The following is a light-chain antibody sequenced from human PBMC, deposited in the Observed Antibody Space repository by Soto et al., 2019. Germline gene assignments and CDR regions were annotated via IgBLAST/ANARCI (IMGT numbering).Light chain of an antibody. CDR2: GAS. CDR1: QSISTI. J-gene: IGKJ2*01. V-gene: IGKV3-15*01. CDR3: QQYSKWPRT. Sequence: EIVMTQSPATLSVSPGERATLSCRASQSISTILAWYQQRPGQAPRLLLYGASTRAAGIPARFSGSGSGTEFTLTISSLQSEDVAVYYCQQYSKWPRTFGQGTKLEIK.